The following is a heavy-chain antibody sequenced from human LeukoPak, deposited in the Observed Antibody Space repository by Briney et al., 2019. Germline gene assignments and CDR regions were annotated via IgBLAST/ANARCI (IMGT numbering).Heavy chain of an antibody. J-gene: IGHJ4*02. CDR3: ARANPTTPIYYFDF. D-gene: IGHD4-17*01. CDR2: ISSSADRI. CDR1: GFTFRSHG. V-gene: IGHV3-48*01. Sequence: GGSLSLSCVGFGFTFRSHGMNWVRQAPGKGLEWISYISSSADRIYYADSVRGRLAISRDNDRNSLFLEMNTLRAEDTAVYYCARANPTTPIYYFDFWGRGTLVTVSS.